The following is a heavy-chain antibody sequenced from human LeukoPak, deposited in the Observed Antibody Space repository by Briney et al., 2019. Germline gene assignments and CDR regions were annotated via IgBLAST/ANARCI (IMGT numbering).Heavy chain of an antibody. CDR1: GGSISSGSYY. CDR2: IYTSGST. J-gene: IGHJ6*03. V-gene: IGHV4-61*02. Sequence: SETLSLTCTVSGGSISSGSYYWSWIRQPAGKGLGWIGRIYTSGSTNYNPSLKSRVTISVDTSKNQFSLKLSSVTAADTAVYYCAREGIVVVPATKYYYYYMDVWGKGTTVTVSS. CDR3: AREGIVVVPATKYYYYYMDV. D-gene: IGHD2-2*01.